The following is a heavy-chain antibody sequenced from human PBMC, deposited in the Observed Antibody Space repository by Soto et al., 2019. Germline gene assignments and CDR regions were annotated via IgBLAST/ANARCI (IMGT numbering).Heavy chain of an antibody. J-gene: IGHJ4*02. D-gene: IGHD3-9*01. CDR1: GGSISSSNYY. V-gene: IGHV4-39*01. Sequence: QLQLQESGPGLVKPSETLSLTCTVSGGSISSSNYYWGWIRQPPGKGLEWIGNIYYSGKTYYTPSLKSRVTISVDTSKNQFSLKLSSVTAADTAVYYCVTSLTGYYTYFDYWGQGTLVTVSS. CDR2: IYYSGKT. CDR3: VTSLTGYYTYFDY.